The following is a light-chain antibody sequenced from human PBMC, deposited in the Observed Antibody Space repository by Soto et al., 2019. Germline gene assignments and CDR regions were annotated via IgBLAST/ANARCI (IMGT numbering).Light chain of an antibody. CDR1: QSVASSC. J-gene: IGKJ1*01. CDR3: QQYGSSPQT. Sequence: EIVLTQSPGTLSLSPGERATLSCRASQSVASSCLAWYQQKPGQAPRLLIYGASSRATGIPDRFSGSESGTDFTLTISRLEPEDFAVYYCQQYGSSPQTFGQGTKVEI. CDR2: GAS. V-gene: IGKV3-20*01.